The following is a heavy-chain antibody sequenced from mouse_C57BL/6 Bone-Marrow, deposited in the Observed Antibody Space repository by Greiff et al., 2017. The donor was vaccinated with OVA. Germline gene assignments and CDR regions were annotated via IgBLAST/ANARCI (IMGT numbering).Heavy chain of an antibody. Sequence: QVQLQQSGPELVKPGASVKISCKASGYAFSSSWMNWVKQRPGKGLEWIGRIYPGDGDTNYNGKFKGKATLTADKSSSTAYMRLSSLTSEDSAVYFCARSEGSYWGQRASVTVSS. CDR3: ARSEGSY. CDR1: GYAFSSSW. V-gene: IGHV1-82*01. CDR2: IYPGDGDT. J-gene: IGHJ4*01.